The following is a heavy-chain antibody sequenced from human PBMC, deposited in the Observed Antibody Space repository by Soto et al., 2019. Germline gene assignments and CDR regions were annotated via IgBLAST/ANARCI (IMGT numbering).Heavy chain of an antibody. CDR1: GGSFSGYY. CDR3: ARGPRTLIY. Sequence: QVQLQQWGAGLLKPSETLSLTCAVSGGSFSGYYWTWIRQPPGKGLERIGEINHSESTNNNPSLRSRATISIHTSKSQFSRNVSSVTAADTAVYYWARGPRTLIYWGRGALVTVAS. V-gene: IGHV4-34*04. J-gene: IGHJ4*02. CDR2: INHSEST.